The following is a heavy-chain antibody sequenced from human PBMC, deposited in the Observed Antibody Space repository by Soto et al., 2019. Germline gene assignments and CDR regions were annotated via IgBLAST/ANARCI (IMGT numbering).Heavy chain of an antibody. Sequence: EVQLVESGGGLVQPGGSLRLSCAASGFTFSTYSMNWVRQAPGKGLEWISFISASGDAIYYADSVRGRFTISRDNAESSLYLQVNSLRDEDKAVYYCARLYSTSSVNRWFDPWGQGTLVTVSS. D-gene: IGHD6-6*01. CDR1: GFTFSTYS. J-gene: IGHJ5*02. CDR3: ARLYSTSSVNRWFDP. CDR2: ISASGDAI. V-gene: IGHV3-48*02.